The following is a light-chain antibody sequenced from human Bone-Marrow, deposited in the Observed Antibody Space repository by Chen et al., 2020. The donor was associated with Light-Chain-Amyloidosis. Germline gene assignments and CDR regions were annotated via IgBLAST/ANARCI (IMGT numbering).Light chain of an antibody. Sequence: QSVLTQSPSVSVAPGQRVTISCTGSTSNIGAGYGVHWYQQVPGTAPKLLIYGNTNRPSGVPDRFSASKSGTSASLAITGLQAEDEADYYCQSYDSSLSSSVFGGGTKLTVL. CDR1: TSNIGAGYG. V-gene: IGLV1-40*01. CDR2: GNT. CDR3: QSYDSSLSSSV. J-gene: IGLJ2*01.